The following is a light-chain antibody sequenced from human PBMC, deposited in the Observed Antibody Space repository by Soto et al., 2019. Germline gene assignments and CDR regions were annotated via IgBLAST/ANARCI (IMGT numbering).Light chain of an antibody. V-gene: IGLV2-14*01. Sequence: QSALTQPASVSGSPGQSITFSCTGTTSDIGGYNYVSWYQQHPGKAPKLMIYEVRNRPSGVSNRFSGSKSGDTASLTISGLQAEDEADYYCNSYTSKSTGVFGTGTKLTVL. CDR1: TSDIGGYNY. CDR3: NSYTSKSTGV. J-gene: IGLJ1*01. CDR2: EVR.